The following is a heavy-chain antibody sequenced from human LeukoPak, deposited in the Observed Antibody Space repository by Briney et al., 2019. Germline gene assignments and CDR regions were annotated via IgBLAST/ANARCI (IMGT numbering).Heavy chain of an antibody. CDR1: GFTVSSNY. Sequence: GESLKISCAASGFTVSSNYMSWVRQAPGKGLEWVSVIYSGGSTYYADSVKGRFTISRDNSKNTLYLQMNSLRAEDTAVYYCARDSSSSWYREGTYNFGYWGQGTLVTVSS. V-gene: IGHV3-66*02. CDR2: IYSGGST. J-gene: IGHJ4*02. D-gene: IGHD6-13*01. CDR3: ARDSSSSWYREGTYNFGY.